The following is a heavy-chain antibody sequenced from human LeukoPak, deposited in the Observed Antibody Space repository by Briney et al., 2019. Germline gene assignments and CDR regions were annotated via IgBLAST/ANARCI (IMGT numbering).Heavy chain of an antibody. J-gene: IGHJ6*03. V-gene: IGHV3-23*01. CDR1: GFTFSSYG. Sequence: GGTLRLSCAASGFTFSSYGMSWVRQAPGKGLEWVSAISGSGGSTYYADSVKGRFTISRDNSKNTLYLQMNSLRAEDTAVYYCAKNTGNYDILTGYMDVWGKGTTVTVSS. D-gene: IGHD3-9*01. CDR2: ISGSGGST. CDR3: AKNTGNYDILTGYMDV.